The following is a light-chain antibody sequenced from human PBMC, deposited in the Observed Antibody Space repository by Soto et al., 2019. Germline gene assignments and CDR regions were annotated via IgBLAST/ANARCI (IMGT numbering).Light chain of an antibody. CDR1: SSDVGGYNY. CDR2: DVS. Sequence: QSVLTQPASVSWSPGQSITISCTGTSSDVGGYNYVSWYQQHPGKAPKPMIYDVSNRPSGVSNRFSGSKSGNTASLTISGLQAEDEADYYCSSYTSSSTRVFGTGTKVTV. J-gene: IGLJ1*01. CDR3: SSYTSSSTRV. V-gene: IGLV2-14*01.